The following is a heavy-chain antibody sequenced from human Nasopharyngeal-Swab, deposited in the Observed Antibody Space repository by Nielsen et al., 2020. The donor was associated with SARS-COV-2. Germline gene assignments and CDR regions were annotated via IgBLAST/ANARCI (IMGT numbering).Heavy chain of an antibody. J-gene: IGHJ4*02. V-gene: IGHV3-15*01. CDR3: TTGRYSSGWRGKTYYFDY. CDR2: IKSKTDGGTT. D-gene: IGHD6-19*01. Sequence: VRQMPGKGLEWVGRIKSKTDGGTTDYAAPVKGRFTISRGDSKNTLYLQMNSLKTEDTAVYYCTTGRYSSGWRGKTYYFDYWGQGTLVTVSS.